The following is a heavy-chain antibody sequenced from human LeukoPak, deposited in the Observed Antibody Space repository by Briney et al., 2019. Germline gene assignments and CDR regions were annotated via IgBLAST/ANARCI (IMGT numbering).Heavy chain of an antibody. V-gene: IGHV3-48*04. J-gene: IGHJ2*01. Sequence: GGSLRLSCAASGFTFSSYSMNWVRQAPGKGLEWVSYISSSSSTIYYADSVKGRFTISRDNANNSLYLQMNSLRPEDMALYYCAKDLAAMIVGRNWYFDPWGRGNLVTVSS. CDR3: AKDLAAMIVGRNWYFDP. CDR2: ISSSSSTI. CDR1: GFTFSSYS. D-gene: IGHD3-22*01.